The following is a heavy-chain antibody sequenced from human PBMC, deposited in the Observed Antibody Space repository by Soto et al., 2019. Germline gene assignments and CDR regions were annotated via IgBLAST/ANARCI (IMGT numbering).Heavy chain of an antibody. CDR2: IYHSGST. D-gene: IGHD1-26*01. J-gene: IGHJ4*02. CDR1: GDSISSSNW. Sequence: SETLSLTCAVSGDSISSSNWWSWVRQPPGKGLEWIGEIYHSGSTYYNPSLKSRVTISVDTSKNQFSLKLSSVTAADTAVYYCSRRKVGRPFDYWGQGTLLTVSS. V-gene: IGHV4-4*02. CDR3: SRRKVGRPFDY.